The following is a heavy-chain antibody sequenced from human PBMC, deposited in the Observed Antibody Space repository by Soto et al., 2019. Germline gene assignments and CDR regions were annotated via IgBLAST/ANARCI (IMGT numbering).Heavy chain of an antibody. CDR3: ATVPLSITVDDALQV. CDR2: MTYDGATE. D-gene: IGHD2-21*01. CDR1: GFTFSDYV. Sequence: QVRLVESGGGVVQPGTSLRLSCAASGFTFSDYVIHWVRQAAGKGLEWVASMTYDGATEYYADSVKGRFTMSRDNSKRAPPRQMHTLPPANTPVYSCATVPLSITVDDALQVCRQGTMVTVSP. V-gene: IGHV3-30*14. J-gene: IGHJ3*01.